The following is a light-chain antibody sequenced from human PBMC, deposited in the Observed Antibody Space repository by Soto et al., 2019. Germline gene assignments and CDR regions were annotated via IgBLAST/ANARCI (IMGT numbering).Light chain of an antibody. Sequence: DIQMTQSPSSLSASVGDRVTITCRASQGISNYVALYPQKPGRAPKLLIYAASTVQSGVPSRFSGSGSGTDFTLPINSLQPEDGATDSCQKYSRVPVFGRGTKVDMK. CDR1: QGISNY. J-gene: IGKJ3*01. CDR3: QKYSRVPV. CDR2: AAS. V-gene: IGKV1-27*01.